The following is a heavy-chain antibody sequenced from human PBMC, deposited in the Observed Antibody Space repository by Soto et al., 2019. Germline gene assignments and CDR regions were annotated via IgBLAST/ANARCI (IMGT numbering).Heavy chain of an antibody. J-gene: IGHJ4*02. CDR1: GFTFSGSA. CDR3: TRTYYYDSSGYHFDY. V-gene: IGHV3-73*01. Sequence: GGSPRLSCAASGFTFSGSAMHWVRQASGKGLEWVGRIRSKANSYATAYAASVKGRFTISRDDSKNTAYLQMNSLKTEDTAVYYCTRTYYYDSSGYHFDYWGQGTLVTVSS. D-gene: IGHD3-22*01. CDR2: IRSKANSYAT.